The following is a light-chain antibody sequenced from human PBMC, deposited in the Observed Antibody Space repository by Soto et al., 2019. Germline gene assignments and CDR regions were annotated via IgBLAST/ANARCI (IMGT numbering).Light chain of an antibody. CDR2: QAS. CDR1: QSVSSW. J-gene: IGKJ1*01. Sequence: DIHMTPSPSTLSASLVDRVTMSCRASQSVSSWLAWYQQKPGRAPKLLIYQASTLASGVPSRFSGSGSGSEFTLTISSLQPDDFATYYCQQYNDYWTFGQGTKVDIK. CDR3: QQYNDYWT. V-gene: IGKV1-5*03.